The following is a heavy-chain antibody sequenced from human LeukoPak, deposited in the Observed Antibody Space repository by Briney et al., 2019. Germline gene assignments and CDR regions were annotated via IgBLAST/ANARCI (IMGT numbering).Heavy chain of an antibody. J-gene: IGHJ4*02. CDR2: ISSSSSYI. CDR3: ARDHMGGYSGYEPGY. V-gene: IGHV3-21*01. D-gene: IGHD5-12*01. Sequence: KPGGSLRLSCAASGFTFSSYSMNWVRQAPGKGLEWVSSISSSSSYIYYADSVKGRFTISRDNAKNSLYLQMNSLRAEDTAVYYCARDHMGGYSGYEPGYWGQGTLVTVSS. CDR1: GFTFSSYS.